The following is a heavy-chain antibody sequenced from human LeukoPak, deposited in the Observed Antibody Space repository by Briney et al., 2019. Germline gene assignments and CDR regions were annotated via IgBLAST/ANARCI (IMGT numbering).Heavy chain of an antibody. CDR3: ARYGVAGFDY. Sequence: GGSLRLSCAASGFTFSSYSVNWVRQAPGKGLEWVSSISSSSSYIYYADSVKGRFTISRDNAKNSLYLQMNSLRAEDTAVYYCARYGVAGFDYWGQGTLVTVSS. V-gene: IGHV3-21*01. J-gene: IGHJ4*02. CDR2: ISSSSSYI. D-gene: IGHD6-19*01. CDR1: GFTFSSYS.